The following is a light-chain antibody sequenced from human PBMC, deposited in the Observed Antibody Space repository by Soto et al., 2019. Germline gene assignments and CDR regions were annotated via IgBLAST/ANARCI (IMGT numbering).Light chain of an antibody. J-gene: IGLJ7*01. V-gene: IGLV1-44*01. Sequence: QSVLTQPPSASGTPGQRVFISCSGSSSNIGGTNYAYWYQQLPGAAPKLLIYIDDQRPSGVPDRFSGSKSGTSASLAISGLQSEDEADYYCATWDDSLNAAVFGGGTQLTVL. CDR1: SSNIGGTNY. CDR3: ATWDDSLNAAV. CDR2: IDD.